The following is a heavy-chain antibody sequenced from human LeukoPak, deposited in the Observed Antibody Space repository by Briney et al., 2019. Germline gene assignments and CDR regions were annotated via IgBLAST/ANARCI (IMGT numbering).Heavy chain of an antibody. D-gene: IGHD2-15*01. J-gene: IGHJ4*02. Sequence: GGSLRLSCAAPGFTFSSYGMHWVRQAPGKGLEWVAVISYDGSNKYYADSVKGRFTISRDNSKNTLYLQMNSLRAEDTAVYYCAKLVVAATLVDYWGQGTLVTVSS. V-gene: IGHV3-30*18. CDR1: GFTFSSYG. CDR2: ISYDGSNK. CDR3: AKLVVAATLVDY.